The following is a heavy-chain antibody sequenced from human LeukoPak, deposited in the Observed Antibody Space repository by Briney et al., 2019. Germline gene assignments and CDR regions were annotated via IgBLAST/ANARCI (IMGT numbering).Heavy chain of an antibody. CDR2: ISGSGDNT. V-gene: IGHV3-23*01. CDR1: GFIFKNYA. J-gene: IGHJ4*02. Sequence: GGSLRLSCAASGFIFKNYAMSWVRQAPRRGLEWVSAISGSGDNTYSADSVKGRFTISRDNSNNTLYLQMNSLRAEDSAVYYCAKLDPRYYDFWSGYPTLHFDYWGQGTLVTVSS. CDR3: AKLDPRYYDFWSGYPTLHFDY. D-gene: IGHD3-3*01.